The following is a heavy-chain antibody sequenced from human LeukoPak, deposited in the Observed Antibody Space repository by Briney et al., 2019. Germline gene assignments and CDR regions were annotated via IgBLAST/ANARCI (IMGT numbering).Heavy chain of an antibody. CDR1: GGSFTGLY. Sequence: SETLSLTCAVYGGSFTGLYWSWVRQPPGKGLEWIGEINHSGNTKYNPSTKSRVTMSVDTSKNQFSLKLHSVTAADTAVYYCARGSRMTNVGVLNAGDYWGQGTLVSVSS. V-gene: IGHV4-34*01. J-gene: IGHJ4*02. CDR2: INHSGNT. CDR3: ARGSRMTNVGVLNAGDY. D-gene: IGHD3-3*01.